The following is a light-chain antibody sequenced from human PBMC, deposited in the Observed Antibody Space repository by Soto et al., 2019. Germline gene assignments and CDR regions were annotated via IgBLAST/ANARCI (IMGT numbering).Light chain of an antibody. V-gene: IGLV2-23*02. CDR1: SSDVGSYNL. J-gene: IGLJ1*01. CDR3: CSYAGSYNYV. CDR2: EVF. Sequence: QSVLTQPGSVSVSPGRSITIFCTGTSSDVGSYNLVSWYQQHPGKAPKLMIYEVFKRPSGVFHRFSGSKSGNTASLTISGLQAEEEADYYCCSYAGSYNYVFGTGTKVTVL.